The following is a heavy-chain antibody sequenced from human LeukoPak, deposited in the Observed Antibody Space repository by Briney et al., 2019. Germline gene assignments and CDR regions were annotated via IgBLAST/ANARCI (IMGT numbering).Heavy chain of an antibody. J-gene: IGHJ6*03. Sequence: ASVKVSCKASGYTFTGYYMHWVRQAPGQGLEWMGGIIPIFGTANYAQKFQGRVTITRNTSISTAYMELSSLRSEDTAVYCARGGFRDYYYYYMDVWGKGTTVTVSS. V-gene: IGHV1-8*03. CDR3: ARGGFRDYYYYYMDV. CDR2: IIPIFGTA. D-gene: IGHD3-10*01. CDR1: GYTFTGYY.